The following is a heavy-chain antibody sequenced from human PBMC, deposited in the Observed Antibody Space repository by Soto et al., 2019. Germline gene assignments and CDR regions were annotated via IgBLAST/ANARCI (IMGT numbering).Heavy chain of an antibody. J-gene: IGHJ4*02. CDR3: ARSPGGPMTPGDY. CDR2: INAGNGNT. CDR1: GYTLNSYA. D-gene: IGHD3-10*01. Sequence: GASVKVCCKASGYTLNSYAMHWVRQAPGQRLEWMGWINAGNGNTKYSQKFQGRVTITRDTSASTAYMELSSLRSEDTAVYYCARSPGGPMTPGDYWGQGTLVTVSS. V-gene: IGHV1-3*01.